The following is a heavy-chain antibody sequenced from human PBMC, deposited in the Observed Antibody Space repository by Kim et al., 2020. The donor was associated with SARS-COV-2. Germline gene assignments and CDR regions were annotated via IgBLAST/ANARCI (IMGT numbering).Heavy chain of an antibody. V-gene: IGHV3-11*01. D-gene: IGHD3-22*01. CDR2: I. Sequence: IYYADSVKGRFTISRDNAKNSRYLQMNSLRAEDTAVYYCARGGMIDAFDIWGQGTMVTVAS. J-gene: IGHJ3*02. CDR3: ARGGMIDAFDI.